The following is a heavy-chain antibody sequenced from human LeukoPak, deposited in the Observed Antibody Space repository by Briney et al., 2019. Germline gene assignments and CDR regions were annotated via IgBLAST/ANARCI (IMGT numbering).Heavy chain of an antibody. V-gene: IGHV4-39*07. D-gene: IGHD3-22*01. Sequence: KPSETLSLTCTVSGGSISSSSYYWGWIRQPPGKGLEWIGSIYYSGSTNYNPSLKSRVTISVDTSKNQFSLKLSSVTAADTAVYYCARLRGSGYYGYYFDYWGQGTLVTVSS. CDR3: ARLRGSGYYGYYFDY. J-gene: IGHJ4*02. CDR2: IYYSGST. CDR1: GGSISSSSYY.